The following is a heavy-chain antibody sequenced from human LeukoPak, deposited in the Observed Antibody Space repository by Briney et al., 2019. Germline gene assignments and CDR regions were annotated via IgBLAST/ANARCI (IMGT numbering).Heavy chain of an antibody. D-gene: IGHD5-24*01. CDR3: AKDRIPDGKYSIDF. Sequence: GGSLRLPCAASGFTFSTYAMNWVRQPPGKGLEWVSVIVGDGGGIHYADSVSGRFTISRDNSRNTLYLQMNSLRVEDTAVYYCAKDRIPDGKYSIDFWGQGTLVTVSS. J-gene: IGHJ4*02. V-gene: IGHV3-23*01. CDR2: IVGDGGGI. CDR1: GFTFSTYA.